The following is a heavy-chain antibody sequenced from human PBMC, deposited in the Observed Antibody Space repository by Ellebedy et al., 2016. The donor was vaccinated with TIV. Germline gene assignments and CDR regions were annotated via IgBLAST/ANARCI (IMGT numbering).Heavy chain of an antibody. J-gene: IGHJ6*02. D-gene: IGHD3/OR15-3a*01. Sequence: SETLSLTXTVSGYSIRRGYYWGWIRQPPGKGLAWIGSMYHSGSTYYNPSLKSRVAISVDTSKNQVSLKLSSVTAADTAVYYCARTDLRYGMDVWGQGTTVTVSS. V-gene: IGHV4-38-2*02. CDR1: GYSIRRGYY. CDR2: MYHSGST. CDR3: ARTDLRYGMDV.